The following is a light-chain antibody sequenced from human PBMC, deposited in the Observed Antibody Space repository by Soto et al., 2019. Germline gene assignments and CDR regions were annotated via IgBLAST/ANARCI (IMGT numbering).Light chain of an antibody. V-gene: IGKV3-15*01. CDR3: QQANSFPIT. Sequence: RVMTQSPGTLSVSPGERATLFCRASQSVRSSLAWYQQKPGQAPRLFIYDASTRATGIPARFTGSGSGTEFTLTISSLQSEDFATYYCQQANSFPITFGQGTRLEIK. J-gene: IGKJ5*01. CDR1: QSVRSS. CDR2: DAS.